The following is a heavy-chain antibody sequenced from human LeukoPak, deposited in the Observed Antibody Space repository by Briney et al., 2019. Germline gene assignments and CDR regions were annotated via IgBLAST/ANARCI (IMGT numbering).Heavy chain of an antibody. J-gene: IGHJ4*02. D-gene: IGHD5-18*01. Sequence: PSETLSLTCDVSGVSINTCCYYWTWIRQPPGKGLEWIGYKYYSGSTRYNSSLRSRLTISLDSSKNQFSLRLTSVTAADTAVYYCARGRSYGFDFDSWGPGTLVIVSS. CDR1: GVSINTCCYY. CDR3: ARGRSYGFDFDS. CDR2: KYYSGST. V-gene: IGHV4-61*01.